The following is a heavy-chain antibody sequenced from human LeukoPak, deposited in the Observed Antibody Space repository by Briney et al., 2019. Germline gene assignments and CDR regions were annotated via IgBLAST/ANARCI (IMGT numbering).Heavy chain of an antibody. CDR2: INPNSGGT. Sequence: ASVKVSCKASGYTFTGYYVHWVRQAPGQGLEWMGWINPNSGGTNYAQKFQGRVTMTRDTSISTAYMELSRLRSDDTAVYYCARDYYYDSSGYYGLGPWGQGTLVTVSS. V-gene: IGHV1-2*02. CDR1: GYTFTGYY. CDR3: ARDYYYDSSGYYGLGP. D-gene: IGHD3-22*01. J-gene: IGHJ5*02.